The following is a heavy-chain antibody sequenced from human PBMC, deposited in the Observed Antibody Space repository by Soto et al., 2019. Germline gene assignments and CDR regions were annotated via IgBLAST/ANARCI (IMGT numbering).Heavy chain of an antibody. CDR1: GGTLSSFINYP. CDR3: ARRDTSGFLRYFDN. Sequence: QMQLVQSGAEVKKPGSSVKVSCKASGGTLSSFINYPINWVRQAPGQGLEWMGGIVPNVGTVKYAQKFQGRVTITADKSTGTAYMEVSSLRSEDTALYYCARRDTSGFLRYFDNWGQGTLVNVSS. J-gene: IGHJ4*02. V-gene: IGHV1-69*06. D-gene: IGHD3-3*01. CDR2: IVPNVGTV.